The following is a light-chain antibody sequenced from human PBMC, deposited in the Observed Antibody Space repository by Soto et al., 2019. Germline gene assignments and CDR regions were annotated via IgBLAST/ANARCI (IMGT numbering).Light chain of an antibody. J-gene: IGLJ1*01. CDR3: FSYAGGSTYV. CDR1: SSDVGSYNL. V-gene: IGLV2-23*01. Sequence: QSALAQPASVSGSPGQPITISCTGTSSDVGSYNLVSWYQQHPGKAPKLMIYEGSKRPSGVSNRFFGSQSGNTASLTISGLQAEDEADYYCFSYAGGSTYVFGTGTKVTVL. CDR2: EGS.